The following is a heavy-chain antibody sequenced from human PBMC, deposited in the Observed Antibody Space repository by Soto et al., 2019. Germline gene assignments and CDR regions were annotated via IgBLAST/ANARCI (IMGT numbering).Heavy chain of an antibody. CDR1: GFTFSSYG. D-gene: IGHD3-3*01. Sequence: QVQLVESGGGVVQPGRSLRLSCAASGFTFSSYGMHWVRQAPGKGLEWVAVIWYDGSNKYYADSVKGRFTISRDNSKNTLYLQMNSLRAEDTAVYYCARDRLMDFWSGAKGAPDVWGQGTTVTVSS. J-gene: IGHJ6*02. V-gene: IGHV3-33*01. CDR3: ARDRLMDFWSGAKGAPDV. CDR2: IWYDGSNK.